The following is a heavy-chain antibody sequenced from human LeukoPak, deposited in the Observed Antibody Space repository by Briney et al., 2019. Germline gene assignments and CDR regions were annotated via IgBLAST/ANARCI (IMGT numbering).Heavy chain of an antibody. CDR1: GGSFSGYF. V-gene: IGHV4-34*01. CDR2: TNHSGST. D-gene: IGHD3-3*01. Sequence: PSETLSLTCAVYGGSFSGYFWSWIRQPPGKGLEWIGETNHSGSTNYNPSLKSRVTISVDTSKNQFSLKLSSVTAAYTAVYYCARSYDFWSGYYRRLSDYFDYWGQGTLVTVSS. CDR3: ARSYDFWSGYYRRLSDYFDY. J-gene: IGHJ4*02.